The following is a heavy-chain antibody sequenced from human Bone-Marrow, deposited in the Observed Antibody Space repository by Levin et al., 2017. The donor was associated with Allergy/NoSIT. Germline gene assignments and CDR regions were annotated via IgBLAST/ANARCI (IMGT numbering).Heavy chain of an antibody. CDR3: ASGDCTGGVCPDVGYCSGGSCFGIDAFDI. V-gene: IGHV1-69*13. J-gene: IGHJ3*02. Sequence: ASVKVSCKASGGTFSSYAISWVRQAPGQGLEWMGGIIPIFGTANYAQKFQGRVTITADESTSTAYMELSSLRSEDTAVYYCASGDCTGGVCPDVGYCSGGSCFGIDAFDIWGQGTMVTVSS. CDR1: GGTFSSYA. D-gene: IGHD2-15*01. CDR2: IIPIFGTA.